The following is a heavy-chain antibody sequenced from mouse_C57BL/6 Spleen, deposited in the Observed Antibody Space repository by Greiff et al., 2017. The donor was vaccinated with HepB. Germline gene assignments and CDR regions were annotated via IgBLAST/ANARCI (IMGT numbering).Heavy chain of an antibody. V-gene: IGHV3-6*01. CDR3: ARKPYSNYWYFDV. D-gene: IGHD2-5*01. Sequence: EVKLQESGPGLVKPSQSLSLTCSVTGYSITSGYYWNWIRQFPGNKLEWMGYISYDGSNNYNPSLKNRISITRDTSKNQFFLKLNSVTTEDTATYYCARKPYSNYWYFDVWGTGTTVTVSS. J-gene: IGHJ1*03. CDR2: ISYDGSN. CDR1: GYSITSGYY.